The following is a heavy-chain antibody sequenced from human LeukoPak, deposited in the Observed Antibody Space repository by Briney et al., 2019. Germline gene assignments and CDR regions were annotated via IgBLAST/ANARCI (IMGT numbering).Heavy chain of an antibody. D-gene: IGHD6-25*01. CDR2: ISYSGNT. CDR1: GGSISSNGYY. V-gene: IGHV4-39*01. J-gene: IGHJ4*02. CDR3: ARHKPSQITEANY. Sequence: PSETLSLTCTVSGGSISSNGYYWGWIRQPPGKGLEWIGSISYSGNTYYNPSLRSRLTISVDTSKNHFSLDLSSVTAADTAVYYCARHKPSQITEANYWGQGTLVTVSS.